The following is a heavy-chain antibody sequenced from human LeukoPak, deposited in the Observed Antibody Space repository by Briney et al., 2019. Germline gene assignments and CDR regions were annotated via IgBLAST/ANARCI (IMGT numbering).Heavy chain of an antibody. V-gene: IGHV4-34*01. CDR1: GGSFSGYY. Sequence: SETPSLTCAVYGGSFSGYYWSWIRQPPGKGLEWIGEINHSGSTNYNPSLKSRVTISVDTSKNQFSLKLSSVTAADTAVYYCARVSGRAYYYDSSGDGDFDYWGQGTLVTVSS. D-gene: IGHD3-22*01. J-gene: IGHJ4*02. CDR3: ARVSGRAYYYDSSGDGDFDY. CDR2: INHSGST.